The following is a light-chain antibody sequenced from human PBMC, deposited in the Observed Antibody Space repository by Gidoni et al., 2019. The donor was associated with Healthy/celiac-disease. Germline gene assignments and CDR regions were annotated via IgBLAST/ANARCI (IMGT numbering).Light chain of an antibody. V-gene: IGLV2-14*01. CDR2: DVS. CDR1: SSDVGGYNY. CDR3: SSYTSSSTPV. Sequence: QSALTQPASVSGSPGQSITISCTGTSSDVGGYNYVSWYQQHPGKAPKLMLYDVSNRPSGVSSRFSGSKSGNTASLTISGLQAEDEADYYCSSYTSSSTPVFGGGTKLTVL. J-gene: IGLJ2*01.